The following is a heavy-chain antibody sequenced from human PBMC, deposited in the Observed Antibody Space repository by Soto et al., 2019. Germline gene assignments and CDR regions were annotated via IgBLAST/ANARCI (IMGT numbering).Heavy chain of an antibody. J-gene: IGHJ4*02. CDR2: INAGNGNT. V-gene: IGHV1-3*01. CDR1: GYTFTSYA. Sequence: GASVKVSCKASGYTFTSYAMHWVRQAPGQRLEWMGWINAGNGNTKYSQKLQGRVTITTDTSTSTAYMELRSLRSDDTAVYYCARESPPADYWGQGTLVTVSS. CDR3: ARESPPADY.